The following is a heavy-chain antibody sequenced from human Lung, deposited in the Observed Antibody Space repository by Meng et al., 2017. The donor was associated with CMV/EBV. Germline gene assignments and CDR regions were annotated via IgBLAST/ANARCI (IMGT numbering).Heavy chain of an antibody. CDR3: AREGVYYDSSGYLDY. CDR1: GFTFSSYE. Sequence: GESLKISCAASGFTFSSYEMNWVRQVPGKGLEWVSYISSRGSTIYYADSVKGRFTISRDNAKNSLYLQMNSLRAEDTAVYYCAREGVYYDSSGYLDYWGQGTLVTVSS. V-gene: IGHV3-48*03. D-gene: IGHD3-22*01. CDR2: ISSRGSTI. J-gene: IGHJ4*02.